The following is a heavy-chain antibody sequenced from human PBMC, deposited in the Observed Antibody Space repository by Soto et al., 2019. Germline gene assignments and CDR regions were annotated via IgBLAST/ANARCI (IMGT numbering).Heavy chain of an antibody. Sequence: SETLSLPCSVSGDSIRSDNYYWSWVRQHPGKGLEWIGTIYYSGSIYYNPSLQSRVNISIVSSVNQVSLKVRSVTAADTAVYYCASAIVHIWRPREYWGQGTPVTVSS. CDR2: IYYSGSI. D-gene: IGHD1-26*01. CDR3: ASAIVHIWRPREY. CDR1: GDSIRSDNYY. V-gene: IGHV4-31*03. J-gene: IGHJ1*01.